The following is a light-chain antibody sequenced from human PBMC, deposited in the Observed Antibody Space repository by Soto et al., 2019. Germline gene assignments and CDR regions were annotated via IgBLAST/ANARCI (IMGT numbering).Light chain of an antibody. Sequence: QSALTQPPSASGSPGQSVTISCTGTISDVGGYNYVSWYQQHPGKAPKLMIYEVSERPSGVPDRFSGSKSGNTASLTVSGLQAEDEADYYCGSYAGCHNDVAFGGGTKLTVL. CDR2: EVS. J-gene: IGLJ2*01. CDR3: GSYAGCHNDVA. CDR1: ISDVGGYNY. V-gene: IGLV2-8*01.